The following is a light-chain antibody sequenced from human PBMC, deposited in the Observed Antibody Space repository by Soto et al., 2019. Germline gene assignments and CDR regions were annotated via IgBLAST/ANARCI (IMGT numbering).Light chain of an antibody. CDR3: SSYTSSSIHHVV. Sequence: QSALTQPASVSGSPGQSITISCTGTSSDVGGYNYVSWYQQHPGKAPKLMIYDVSNRPSGVSNRFSGSKSGNTASLTISGLQAEDEADYYCSSYTSSSIHHVVFGGGTKLTVL. J-gene: IGLJ2*01. CDR2: DVS. CDR1: SSDVGGYNY. V-gene: IGLV2-14*01.